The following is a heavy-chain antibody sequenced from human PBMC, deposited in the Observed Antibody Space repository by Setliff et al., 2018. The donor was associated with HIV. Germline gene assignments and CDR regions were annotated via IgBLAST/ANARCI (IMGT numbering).Heavy chain of an antibody. CDR3: ATIRLTMVRGIPNWFDP. CDR1: GDSSSNDY. CDR2: IHTSGTT. J-gene: IGHJ5*02. V-gene: IGHV4-4*08. Sequence: PSETLSLTCTVSGDSSSNDYWTWVRQPPGKGLEWIGNIHTSGTTKYNPSLNSRVTISVDMSKSQFSLNLSSVTAADTAVYYCATIRLTMVRGIPNWFDPWGQGTLVTVSS. D-gene: IGHD3-10*01.